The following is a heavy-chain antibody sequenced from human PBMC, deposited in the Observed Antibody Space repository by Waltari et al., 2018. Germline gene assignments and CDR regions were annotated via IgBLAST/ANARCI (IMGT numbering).Heavy chain of an antibody. CDR1: GFTFDDYA. V-gene: IGHV3-9*03. CDR3: AKGGLDEPYYGMDV. CDR2: ISWNSGSI. Sequence: EVQLVESGGGLVQPGRSLRLSCAASGFTFDDYAMHWVRQAPGKGLEWVSGISWNSGSIGYADSVKGRFTISRDNAKNSLYLQMNSLRAEDMALYYCAKGGLDEPYYGMDVWGQGTTVTVSS. J-gene: IGHJ6*02. D-gene: IGHD1-1*01.